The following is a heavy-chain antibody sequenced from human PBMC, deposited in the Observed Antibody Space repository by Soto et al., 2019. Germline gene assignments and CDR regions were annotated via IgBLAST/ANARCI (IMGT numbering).Heavy chain of an antibody. CDR2: IYYSGTT. CDR3: ARHKGGYYSGVDV. Sequence: SETLSLTCTVSGGSVSSGSYYWSWIRQPPGKGLEWIGYIYYSGTTYYNPSLKSRVTISVDTSKNQFSLKLSSVTAADTAVYYCARHKGGYYSGVDVWGQGTTVTVSS. CDR1: GGSVSSGSYY. D-gene: IGHD3-16*01. V-gene: IGHV4-39*01. J-gene: IGHJ6*02.